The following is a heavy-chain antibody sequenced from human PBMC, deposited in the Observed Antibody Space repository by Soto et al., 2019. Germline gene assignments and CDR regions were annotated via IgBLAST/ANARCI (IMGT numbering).Heavy chain of an antibody. J-gene: IGHJ4*02. CDR3: ARDLHGDPYS. Sequence: QVQLVQSGAEVKKPGASVKVSCKASGYTFTSYGISWVRQAPGQGLEWMGWISAYNGNTNYAQKLQGRVTMPTDTPKRSAYMELRSLRADDTAVYYCARDLHGDPYSWGQGTLVTVSS. CDR2: ISAYNGNT. D-gene: IGHD4-17*01. V-gene: IGHV1-18*01. CDR1: GYTFTSYG.